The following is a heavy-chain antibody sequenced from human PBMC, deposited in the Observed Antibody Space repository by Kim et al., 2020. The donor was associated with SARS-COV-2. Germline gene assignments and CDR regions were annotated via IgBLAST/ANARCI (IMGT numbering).Heavy chain of an antibody. D-gene: IGHD2-2*01. CDR2: INHSGST. J-gene: IGHJ6*02. V-gene: IGHV4-34*01. Sequence: SETLSLTCAVYGGSFSGYYWSWIRQPPGKGLEWIGEINHSGSTNYNPSLKSRVTISVDTSKNQFSLKLSSVTAADTAVYYCARDPLIVVVPAATSYNYYGMDVWGQGTTVTVSS. CDR3: ARDPLIVVVPAATSYNYYGMDV. CDR1: GGSFSGYY.